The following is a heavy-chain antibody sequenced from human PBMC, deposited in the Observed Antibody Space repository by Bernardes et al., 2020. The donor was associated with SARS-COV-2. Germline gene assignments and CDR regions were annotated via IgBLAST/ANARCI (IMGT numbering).Heavy chain of an antibody. J-gene: IGHJ4*02. CDR1: GITFSSYW. CDR2: MSGDGSGP. D-gene: IGHD2-2*01. V-gene: IGHV3-74*01. CDR3: AGTSNTCCDY. Sequence: GGSLRLSCAASGITFSSYWMHWVRQAPGKGLEWVSRMSGDGSGPTYADSVKGRFTISRDNARNTLYLQMNSLRAEDTGVYYCAGTSNTCCDYWGQGTLVTVSA.